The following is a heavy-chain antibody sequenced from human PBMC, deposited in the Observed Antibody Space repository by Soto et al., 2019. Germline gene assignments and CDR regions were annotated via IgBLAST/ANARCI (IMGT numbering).Heavy chain of an antibody. CDR1: GFSFRSFA. CDR3: GKVPEVPGRGLDY. Sequence: EVQLLESGGGLVQPGGSLRLSCAASGFSFRSFAMAWVRQAPGKGLEWVSTIDKSGGGTFYADSVKGRFTISRDNSRSTLFLEMNSLRAEHTAIYYCGKVPEVPGRGLDYWGQGTPVTVSS. V-gene: IGHV3-23*05. J-gene: IGHJ4*02. CDR2: IDKSGGGT.